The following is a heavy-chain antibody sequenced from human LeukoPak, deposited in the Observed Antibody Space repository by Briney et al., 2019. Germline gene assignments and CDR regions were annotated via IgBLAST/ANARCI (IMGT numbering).Heavy chain of an antibody. V-gene: IGHV1-69*04. D-gene: IGHD1-26*01. Sequence: ASVKVSCKASGGTFSSYAISWVRQAPGQGLEWMGRIIPILGIANYAQKFQGRVTITADKSTSTAYMELSSLRSEDTAVYYCARDQLVGASPHYYHFGMDVGGQGTTVTVSS. CDR3: ARDQLVGASPHYYHFGMDV. CDR1: GGTFSSYA. CDR2: IIPILGIA. J-gene: IGHJ6*02.